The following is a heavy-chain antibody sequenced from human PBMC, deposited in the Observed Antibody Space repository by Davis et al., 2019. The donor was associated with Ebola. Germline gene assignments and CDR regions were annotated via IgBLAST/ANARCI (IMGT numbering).Heavy chain of an antibody. V-gene: IGHV4-38-2*02. CDR3: ARVGRWELPLDY. D-gene: IGHD1-26*01. Sequence: MPSETLSLTCTVSGYSVSSGYYWGWIRQPPGKGLEWIGSIYHSGSTYYNPSLKSRVTISVDTSKNQFSLKLSSATAADTAVYYCARVGRWELPLDYWGQGTLVTVSS. CDR2: IYHSGST. CDR1: GYSVSSGYY. J-gene: IGHJ4*02.